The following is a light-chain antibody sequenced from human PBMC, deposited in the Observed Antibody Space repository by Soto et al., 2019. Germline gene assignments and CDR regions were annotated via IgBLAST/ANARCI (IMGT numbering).Light chain of an antibody. V-gene: IGLV2-14*01. Sequence: QSALTQPASVSGSPGQSITISCTGTSSDVGSYNYVSWYQQHPGKAPKLMIYEVSDRPSGISSRFSGSKSGNTASLTISGLQTEDEADYYCSSFTSSSTPRVFGGGTKLTVL. CDR2: EVS. J-gene: IGLJ3*02. CDR3: SSFTSSSTPRV. CDR1: SSDVGSYNY.